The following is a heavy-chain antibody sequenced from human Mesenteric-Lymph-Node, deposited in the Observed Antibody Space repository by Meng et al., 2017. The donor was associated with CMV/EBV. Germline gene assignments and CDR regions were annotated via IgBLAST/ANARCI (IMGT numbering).Heavy chain of an antibody. J-gene: IGHJ4*02. CDR1: GFTFRSYW. CDR3: ARLPYYYDSVGYPQDY. V-gene: IGHV3-74*01. D-gene: IGHD3-22*01. Sequence: GESLKISCAASGFTFRSYWMHWVRQTPGKGLLWVSRINTDGTTTIYADSVKGRFTISRDNAKNSLYLQMNSLRAEDTAVYYCARLPYYYDSVGYPQDYWGQGTLVTVSS. CDR2: INTDGTTT.